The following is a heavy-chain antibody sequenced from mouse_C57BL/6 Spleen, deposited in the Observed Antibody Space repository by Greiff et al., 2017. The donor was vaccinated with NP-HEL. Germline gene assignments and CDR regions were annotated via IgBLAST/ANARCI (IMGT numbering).Heavy chain of an antibody. Sequence: QVQLKQPGAELVRPGSSVKLSCKASGYTFTSYWMHWVKQRPIQGLEWIGNIDPSDSETHYNQKFKDKATLTVDKSSSTAYMQLSSLTSEDSAVYYCARVGGSPDYWGQGTTLTVSS. V-gene: IGHV1-52*01. CDR2: IDPSDSET. CDR1: GYTFTSYW. CDR3: ARVGGSPDY. D-gene: IGHD1-1*01. J-gene: IGHJ2*01.